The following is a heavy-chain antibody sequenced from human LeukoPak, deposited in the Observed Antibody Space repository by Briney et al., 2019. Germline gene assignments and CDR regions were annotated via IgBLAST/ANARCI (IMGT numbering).Heavy chain of an antibody. Sequence: PGGSLRLSCAASGFTVSSNYMSWVRQAPGKGLEWVSVIYSGGSTYYADSVKGRFTISRDNSKNTLYLQMNSLRAEDTAVYYCARGYGDYKSDAFDIWGQGTMVTVSS. D-gene: IGHD4-17*01. J-gene: IGHJ3*02. CDR3: ARGYGDYKSDAFDI. V-gene: IGHV3-53*01. CDR1: GFTVSSNY. CDR2: IYSGGST.